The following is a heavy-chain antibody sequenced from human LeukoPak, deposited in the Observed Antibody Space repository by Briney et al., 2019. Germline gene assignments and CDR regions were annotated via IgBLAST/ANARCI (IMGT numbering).Heavy chain of an antibody. CDR2: IHHSGST. J-gene: IGHJ3*02. CDR1: GGSFSSFY. Sequence: SETLSLTCTVSGGSFSSFYWSWVRQPPGKGLEWVGYIHHSGSTDYYPSLKSRVTISVDKSKSQFSLKLRSVTAADTAVYYCARHGQDYYDSRGYYRSGDAFHIWGQGTMVTVSS. V-gene: IGHV4-59*08. D-gene: IGHD3-22*01. CDR3: ARHGQDYYDSRGYYRSGDAFHI.